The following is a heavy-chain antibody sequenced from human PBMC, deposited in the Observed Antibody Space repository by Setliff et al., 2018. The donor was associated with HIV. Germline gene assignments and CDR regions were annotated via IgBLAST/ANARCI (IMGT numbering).Heavy chain of an antibody. CDR3: ASHRSVYYFDY. CDR1: GGSISSHY. Sequence: ETLSLTCTVSGGSISSHYWSWIRQPPGKGLEWIGYIYYSGSTNYNPSLKSRVTISVDTSKNQFSLKLSSVTAADTAVYYCASHRSVYYFDYWGQGTLVTVSS. J-gene: IGHJ4*02. V-gene: IGHV4-59*11. CDR2: IYYSGST.